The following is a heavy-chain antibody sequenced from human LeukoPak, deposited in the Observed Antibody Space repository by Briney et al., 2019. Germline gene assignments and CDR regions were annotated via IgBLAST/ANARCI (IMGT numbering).Heavy chain of an antibody. J-gene: IGHJ4*02. CDR2: IWYDGSSE. V-gene: IGHV3-30*02. CDR3: ARDHTSDDYRWGSYRHGDYFDY. CDR1: GFTFSNFD. D-gene: IGHD3-16*02. Sequence: GGSLRLSCAASGFTFSNFDMHWVRQAPGKGLEWVALIWYDGSSEYYADSVKGRFTISSNNSKNTLYLKMNSLRAEDTAVYYCARDHTSDDYRWGSYRHGDYFDYWGQGSLGTVSS.